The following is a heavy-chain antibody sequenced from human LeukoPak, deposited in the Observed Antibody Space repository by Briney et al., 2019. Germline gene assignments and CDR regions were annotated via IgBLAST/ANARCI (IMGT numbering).Heavy chain of an antibody. CDR2: INWNGGST. D-gene: IGHD3-22*01. Sequence: GGSLRLSCAASGFTFDDYGMSWVRQAPGKGLEWVSGINWNGGSTGYADSVKGRFTISRDNAKNSLYLQMNSLRAEDTALYYCARDSNAVYYDVAFDIWGQGTMVTVSS. V-gene: IGHV3-20*04. CDR1: GFTFDDYG. CDR3: ARDSNAVYYDVAFDI. J-gene: IGHJ3*02.